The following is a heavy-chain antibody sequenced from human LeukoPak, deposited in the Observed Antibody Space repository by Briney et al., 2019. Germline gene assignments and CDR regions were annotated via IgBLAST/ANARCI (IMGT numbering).Heavy chain of an antibody. CDR2: INPSGGST. J-gene: IGHJ4*02. CDR3: ARDPDQPLLYGIDY. CDR1: RGTFSNYA. Sequence: ASVKVSCKASRGTFSNYAISWVRQAPGQGLEWMGIINPSGGSTSYTQKFQGRVTMTRDMSTSTVYMELSSLRSEDTAVYYCARDPDQPLLYGIDYWGQGTLVTVSS. V-gene: IGHV1-46*01. D-gene: IGHD2-2*02.